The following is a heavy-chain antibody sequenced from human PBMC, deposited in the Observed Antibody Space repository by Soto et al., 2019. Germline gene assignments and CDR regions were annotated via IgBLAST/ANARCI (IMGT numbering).Heavy chain of an antibody. V-gene: IGHV1-69*13. CDR3: ASGIAVDRFEF. Sequence: ASVKVSCKASADTFNNYGFSWVRQAPGQGLECVGGVVPLLGSATYAQKFQGRATISADESASTVYLELTNLQSDDTAIFYCASGIAVDRFEFWGLGTLVTVSS. CDR2: VVPLLGSA. CDR1: ADTFNNYG. D-gene: IGHD2-15*01. J-gene: IGHJ4*01.